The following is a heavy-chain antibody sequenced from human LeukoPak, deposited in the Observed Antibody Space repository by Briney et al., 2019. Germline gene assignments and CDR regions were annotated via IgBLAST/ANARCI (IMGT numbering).Heavy chain of an antibody. V-gene: IGHV3-53*01. CDR2: IYSGSST. D-gene: IGHD6-13*01. J-gene: IGHJ3*02. CDR3: AKHDAGYSSSWHDAFDI. Sequence: GGSLRLSCAASGFTVRSNYMSWVRQAPGKGLEWVSLIYSGSSTYYADSVRGRFTISRDNSKNTLYLQMNSLRAEDTAVYYCAKHDAGYSSSWHDAFDIWGQGTMVTVSS. CDR1: GFTVRSNY.